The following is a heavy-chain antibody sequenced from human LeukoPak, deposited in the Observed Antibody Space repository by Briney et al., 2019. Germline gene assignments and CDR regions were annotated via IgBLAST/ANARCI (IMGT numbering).Heavy chain of an antibody. J-gene: IGHJ4*02. V-gene: IGHV3-74*01. Sequence: GGSLRLSCVASGFTFSTYWMHWVRQTPGKGLVWVSRVNTDGSSPIYADSVKGRFTISRDNAKNTLYLQMNSLRVEDTAVYYCTREVVTFDSWGQGTLVTVSS. CDR2: VNTDGSSP. D-gene: IGHD2-2*01. CDR3: TREVVTFDS. CDR1: GFTFSTYW.